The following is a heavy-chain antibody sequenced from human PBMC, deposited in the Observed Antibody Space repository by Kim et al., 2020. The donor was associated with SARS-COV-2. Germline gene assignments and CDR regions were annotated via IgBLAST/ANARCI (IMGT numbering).Heavy chain of an antibody. Sequence: SETLSLTCTVSGCSISSYYWSWIRQPPGKGLEWIGDINYSGSTNYNPSLKSRVTIKVDTTKNQSSLKLSSVPAADTAVYYCARVASSGAVAVAFDPWGQGALVTVSS. CDR1: GCSISSYY. J-gene: IGHJ5*02. CDR2: INYSGST. D-gene: IGHD6-19*01. V-gene: IGHV4-59*01. CDR3: ARVASSGAVAVAFDP.